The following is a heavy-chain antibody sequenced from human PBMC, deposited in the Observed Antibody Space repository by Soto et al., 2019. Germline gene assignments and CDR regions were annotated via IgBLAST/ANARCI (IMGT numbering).Heavy chain of an antibody. V-gene: IGHV3-7*03. CDR2: IMENGNEK. D-gene: IGHD5-12*01. J-gene: IGHJ5*02. CDR1: GFTFSDYW. Sequence: GSLRLSCVASGFTFSDYWMSWVRQAPGKGLEWVANIMENGNEKKYEDSVKGRFTISRDNAKNSLYLQMSSLRAEDTAVYYCARDGRDGYNECDPWGQGTLVTVSS. CDR3: ARDGRDGYNECDP.